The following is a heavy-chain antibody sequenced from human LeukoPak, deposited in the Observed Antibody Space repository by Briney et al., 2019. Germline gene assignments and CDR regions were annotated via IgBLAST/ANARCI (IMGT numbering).Heavy chain of an antibody. CDR2: INPSGGST. D-gene: IGHD2-21*02. Sequence: ASVKVSCKASGYTFTSYYMHWVRQAPGQGLEWMGIINPSGGSTSYAQKFQGRVTMTRDTSTSTVYMELSSLRSEDTAVYYCARGQHIVVATAIHRAFDIWGQGTMVTVSS. CDR3: ARGQHIVVATAIHRAFDI. J-gene: IGHJ3*02. CDR1: GYTFTSYY. V-gene: IGHV1-46*01.